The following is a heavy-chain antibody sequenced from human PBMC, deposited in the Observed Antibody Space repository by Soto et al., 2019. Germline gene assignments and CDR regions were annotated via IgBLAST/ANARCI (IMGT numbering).Heavy chain of an antibody. V-gene: IGHV1-24*01. Sequence: EASVKVSCKVSGYTLTELSMHWVRQAPGKGLEWMGGFDPEDGETIYAQKFQGRVTMTEDTSTDTAYMELSSLRSEDTAVYYCATRNTIFGVTTRFDPWGQGTLVTVS. J-gene: IGHJ5*02. D-gene: IGHD3-3*01. CDR3: ATRNTIFGVTTRFDP. CDR1: GYTLTELS. CDR2: FDPEDGET.